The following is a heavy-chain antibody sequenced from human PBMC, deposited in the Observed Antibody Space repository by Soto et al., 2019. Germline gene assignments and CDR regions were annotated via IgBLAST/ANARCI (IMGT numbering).Heavy chain of an antibody. CDR3: ARTSRFDC. J-gene: IGHJ4*02. CDR2: IYYSGTT. V-gene: IGHV4-28*01. Sequence: SETLSLTCAVSGYSISSSSWWGWIRQPPGKGLEWIGYIYYSGTTYYNPSLKSRVTMSVDTSKNQFSLKLSSVTAADTAVYYCARTSRFDCWGQGTLVTVSS. CDR1: GYSISSSSW. D-gene: IGHD6-6*01.